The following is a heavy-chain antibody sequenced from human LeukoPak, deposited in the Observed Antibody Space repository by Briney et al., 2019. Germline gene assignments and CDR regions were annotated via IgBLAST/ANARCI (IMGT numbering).Heavy chain of an antibody. V-gene: IGHV4-34*01. D-gene: IGHD2-2*01. J-gene: IGHJ1*01. CDR2: INHSGST. CDR3: ARRSSGAAAKGYFQH. Sequence: SETLSLTCAVYGGSFSGYYWSWIRQPLGTGLEWIGEINHSGSTNYNPSLKSRVTISVDTSKNQFSLKLSSVTAADTAVYYCARRSSGAAAKGYFQHWGQGTLVTVSS. CDR1: GGSFSGYY.